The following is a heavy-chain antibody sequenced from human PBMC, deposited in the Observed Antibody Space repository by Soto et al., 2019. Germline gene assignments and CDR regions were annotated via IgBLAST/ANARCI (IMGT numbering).Heavy chain of an antibody. CDR2: IYYSGST. J-gene: IGHJ4*02. D-gene: IGHD6-13*01. V-gene: IGHV4-39*01. CDR1: GGSISSSSYY. Sequence: SETLSLTCTVSGGSISSSSYYWAWIRQPPGKGLEWIGSIYYSGSTYYNPSLKSRVTISVDTSKNQFSLKLSSVTAADTAVYYCARHPSGYSTPWHYFDYWGQGTLVTVSS. CDR3: ARHPSGYSTPWHYFDY.